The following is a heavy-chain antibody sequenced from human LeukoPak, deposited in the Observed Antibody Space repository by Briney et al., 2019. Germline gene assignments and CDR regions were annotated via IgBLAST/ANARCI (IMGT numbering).Heavy chain of an antibody. Sequence: GGSLRLSCAASGFTFSSYAMHWVRQAPGKGLEWVSYISSSGSTIYYADSVKGRFTISRDNAKSSLYLQMNSLRAEDTAVYYCARDFGYYGSGSYPDYFDYWGQGTLVTVSS. D-gene: IGHD3-10*01. J-gene: IGHJ4*02. CDR2: ISSSGSTI. CDR1: GFTFSSYA. CDR3: ARDFGYYGSGSYPDYFDY. V-gene: IGHV3-48*03.